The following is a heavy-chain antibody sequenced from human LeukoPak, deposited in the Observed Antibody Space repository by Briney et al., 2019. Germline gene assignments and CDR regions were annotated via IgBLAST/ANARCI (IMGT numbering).Heavy chain of an antibody. CDR2: ISSSSSYI. CDR1: GFTFSSYS. V-gene: IGHV3-21*01. Sequence: GGSLRLSCGASGFTFSSYSINWVLQAPGKGLEWISSISSSSSYIYYADSVKGRFTISRDNAKNSLYLQMNSLRAEDTAVYYCARVELGYCSGGSCYSVRFDYWGQGTLVTVSS. CDR3: ARVELGYCSGGSCYSVRFDY. D-gene: IGHD2-15*01. J-gene: IGHJ4*02.